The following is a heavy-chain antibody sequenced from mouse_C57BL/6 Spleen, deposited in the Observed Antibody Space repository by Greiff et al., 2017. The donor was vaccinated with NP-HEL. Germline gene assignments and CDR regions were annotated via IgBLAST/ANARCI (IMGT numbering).Heavy chain of an antibody. Sequence: VQLQQSGPELVKPGASVKISCKASGYAFSSPWMNWVKQRPGKGLEWIGRIYPGDGDTNYNGKFKGKATLTADKSSSTAYMQLSSLTSEDSAVYFCARGLGPFAYWGQGTLVTVSA. CDR3: ARGLGPFAY. CDR2: IYPGDGDT. CDR1: GYAFSSPW. D-gene: IGHD4-1*01. V-gene: IGHV1-82*01. J-gene: IGHJ3*01.